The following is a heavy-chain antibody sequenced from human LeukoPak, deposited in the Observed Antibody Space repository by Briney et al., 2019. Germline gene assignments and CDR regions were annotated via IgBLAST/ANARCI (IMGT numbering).Heavy chain of an antibody. Sequence: GGSLRLSCAASGFTFSSYAMTWVRQAPGKGLEWVSTISGSGGATYYADSVKGRFTISRDNSETTLYLQMSSLRAEDTAVFYCTRPRTDNGYSIYFDYWGPGTLVTVSS. CDR2: ISGSGGAT. D-gene: IGHD4-11*01. CDR3: TRPRTDNGYSIYFDY. J-gene: IGHJ4*02. CDR1: GFTFSSYA. V-gene: IGHV3-23*01.